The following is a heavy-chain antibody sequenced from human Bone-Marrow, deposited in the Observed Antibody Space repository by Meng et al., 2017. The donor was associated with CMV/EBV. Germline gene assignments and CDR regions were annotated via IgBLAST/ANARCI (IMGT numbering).Heavy chain of an antibody. CDR2: IYSGGSST. D-gene: IGHD2-15*01. CDR1: GFTFSSYS. CDR3: ARDGGAFDI. Sequence: GESLKISCAASGFTFSSYSMNWVRQAPGKGLEWVSVIYSGGSSTYYADSVKGRFTISRDNSKNTLYLQMNSLRAEDTAVYYCARDGGAFDIWGQGTMVTVSS. J-gene: IGHJ3*02. V-gene: IGHV3-23*03.